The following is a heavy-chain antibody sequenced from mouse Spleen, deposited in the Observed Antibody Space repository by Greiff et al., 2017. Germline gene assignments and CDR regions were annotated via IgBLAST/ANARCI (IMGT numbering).Heavy chain of an antibody. CDR1: GFTFSDYG. CDR3: ARPYWDGYFDV. V-gene: IGHV5-17*01. Sequence: VQLKESGGGLVKPGGSLKLSCAASGFTFSDYGMHWVRQAPEKGLEWVAYISSGSSTIYYADTVKGRFTISRDNAKNTLFLQMTSLRSEDTAMYYCARPYWDGYFDVWGTGTTVTVSS. D-gene: IGHD4-1*01. CDR2: ISSGSSTI. J-gene: IGHJ1*03.